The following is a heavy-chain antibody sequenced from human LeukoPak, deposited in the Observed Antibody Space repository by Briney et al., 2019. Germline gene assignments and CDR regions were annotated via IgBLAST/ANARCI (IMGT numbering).Heavy chain of an antibody. V-gene: IGHV3-23*01. Sequence: GGSLRLSCAASGFIFSSHAMSWVRQAPGKGLEWVSAISGSGGNTYYADSVKGRFTISRDNSKSTLYLQMNSLRAEDTAVYYCALEAFDIWGQGTMVTVSS. CDR1: GFIFSSHA. CDR2: ISGSGGNT. CDR3: ALEAFDI. D-gene: IGHD1-1*01. J-gene: IGHJ3*02.